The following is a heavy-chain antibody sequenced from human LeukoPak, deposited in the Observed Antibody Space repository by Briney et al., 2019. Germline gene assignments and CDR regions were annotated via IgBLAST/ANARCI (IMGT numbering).Heavy chain of an antibody. CDR2: INPSGGST. CDR3: ARGWYYYDSSGYYCPPDY. V-gene: IGHV1-46*01. D-gene: IGHD3-22*01. Sequence: ASVKVSCKASGYTFTSYYMHWVRQAPGQGLEWMGIINPSGGSTSYAQKLQGRVTMTRDMSTSTVYMELSSLRSEDTAVYYCARGWYYYDSSGYYCPPDYWGQGTLVTVSS. CDR1: GYTFTSYY. J-gene: IGHJ4*02.